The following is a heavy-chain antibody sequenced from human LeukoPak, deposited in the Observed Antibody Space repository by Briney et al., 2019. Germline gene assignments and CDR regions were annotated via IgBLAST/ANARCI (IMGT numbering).Heavy chain of an antibody. CDR1: GYTLTQLV. D-gene: IGHD1-26*01. Sequence: ASVKVSCKVSGYTLTQLVIHWVRQAPGKGLEWMGGFDPEDGETIYAQKFQDRVTMTEDTSTDTAYMELSSLRSEDTAFYSCATSSGTYFLYWGQGTLVTVS. J-gene: IGHJ4*02. CDR2: FDPEDGET. V-gene: IGHV1-24*01. CDR3: ATSSGTYFLY.